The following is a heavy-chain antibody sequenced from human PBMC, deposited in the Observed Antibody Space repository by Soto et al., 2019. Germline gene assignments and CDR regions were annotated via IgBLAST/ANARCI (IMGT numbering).Heavy chain of an antibody. V-gene: IGHV4-30-2*01. D-gene: IGHD2-15*01. Sequence: KTSQTRSLTCAVSGSSIISGGYSWSWIRQPAGKGLEWIGYIYSGTTHYNPSLESRVTIAMDRSKNQVSLSLKSVTAADTAVYYVAREDSGAFFGFWGQGTLVTVSS. CDR3: AREDSGAFFGF. J-gene: IGHJ4*02. CDR2: IYSGTT. CDR1: GSSIISGGYS.